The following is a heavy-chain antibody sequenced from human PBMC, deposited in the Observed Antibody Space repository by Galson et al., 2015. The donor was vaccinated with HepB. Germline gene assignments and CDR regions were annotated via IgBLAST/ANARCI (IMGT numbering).Heavy chain of an antibody. CDR2: ISVRDGST. V-gene: IGHV3-23*01. Sequence: SLRLSCAASGFTLSNSAMNWVRQSPGKGLEWVAGISVRDGSTYYADSVKGRFALSRDNSTNTMFLQMKSLRAEDTAIYYCGKRVFFDSWGQGTPVTVSS. D-gene: IGHD5/OR15-5a*01. J-gene: IGHJ4*02. CDR1: GFTLSNSA. CDR3: GKRVFFDS.